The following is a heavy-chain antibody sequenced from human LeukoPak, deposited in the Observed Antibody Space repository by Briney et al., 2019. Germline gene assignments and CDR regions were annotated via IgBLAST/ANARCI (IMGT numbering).Heavy chain of an antibody. J-gene: IGHJ5*02. D-gene: IGHD1-26*01. CDR2: IYPGDSDS. Sequence: RGEPLKISGKGSVYSFTSYWIAWVGQLRGKGLDWMGIIYPGDSDSRYSPYFQGQVTISADKSISTAYLQWSSLKTSDSAMYYCARHPIEGATQSWFDPWGQGTLVTVSS. V-gene: IGHV5-51*01. CDR1: VYSFTSYW. CDR3: ARHPIEGATQSWFDP.